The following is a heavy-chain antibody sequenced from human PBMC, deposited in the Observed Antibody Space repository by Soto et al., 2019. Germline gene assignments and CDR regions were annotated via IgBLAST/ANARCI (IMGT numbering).Heavy chain of an antibody. J-gene: IGHJ4*02. V-gene: IGHV5-51*01. Sequence: GESLKISCKGSGCIFTNYWIGWVRQMPGKGLEWMGIIYPGDSDTKYSPSFQGQVTISADKSITTAYLQWSSLKASDTAMYYCASLSYYDSSGAFDYWGQGTLVTVSS. D-gene: IGHD3-22*01. CDR3: ASLSYYDSSGAFDY. CDR2: IYPGDSDT. CDR1: GCIFTNYW.